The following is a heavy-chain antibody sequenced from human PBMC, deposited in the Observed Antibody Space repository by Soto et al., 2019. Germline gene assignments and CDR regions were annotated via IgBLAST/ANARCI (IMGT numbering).Heavy chain of an antibody. CDR2: ISGSGIST. CDR1: GFTFSTYA. V-gene: IGHV3-23*01. CDR3: AKEHHYSSSWSEFDY. Sequence: EVQLLESGGGLVQPGGSLRLSCAASGFTFSTYAMSWVRQAPGGGLEWVSAISGSGISTYYADSVMGRFTISRDSSKNTLYLQMNSLRAEDTAVYYCAKEHHYSSSWSEFDYWGQGTLVTVSS. D-gene: IGHD6-13*01. J-gene: IGHJ4*02.